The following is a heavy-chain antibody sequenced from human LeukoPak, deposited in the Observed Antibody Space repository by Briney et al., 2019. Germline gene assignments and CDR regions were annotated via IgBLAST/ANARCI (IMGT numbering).Heavy chain of an antibody. D-gene: IGHD3-22*01. CDR2: IWYDGSNK. CDR3: AKYDNSGRAGGY. V-gene: IGHV3-33*06. CDR1: GFTFSSYG. Sequence: PGRSLRLSCAASGFTFSSYGMHWVRQAPGKGLEWVAVIWYDGSNKYYADSVKGRFTISRDNSRNTLYLQMNSLRAEDTAMYYCAKYDNSGRAGGYWGQGTLVTVSS. J-gene: IGHJ4*02.